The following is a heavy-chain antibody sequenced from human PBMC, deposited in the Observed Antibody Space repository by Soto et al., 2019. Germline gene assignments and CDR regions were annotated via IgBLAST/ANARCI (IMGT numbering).Heavy chain of an antibody. CDR1: GYSFAGYW. D-gene: IGHD3-3*01. V-gene: IGHV5-51*01. CDR2: IYPGDSDI. Sequence: GESLKISCHGSGYSFAGYWIGWMRQMPGKGLEWMGIIYPGDSDIRYSPSFQGQVTISADKSISTAYLQWSSLKASDTALYYCARLTSIFGVVHDAFDIWGQGTMVPV. J-gene: IGHJ3*02. CDR3: ARLTSIFGVVHDAFDI.